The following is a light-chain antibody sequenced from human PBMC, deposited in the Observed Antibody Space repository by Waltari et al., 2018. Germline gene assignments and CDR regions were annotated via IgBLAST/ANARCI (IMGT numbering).Light chain of an antibody. J-gene: IGLJ2*01. V-gene: IGLV3-25*03. Sequence: SYGLTQPPSVSVSPGQTARINCSGDVLTREYGYCYQQKTGRAPVVFIFKDTERPTGIPERFSGSGAGKTVTLTITGVQAEDEADYYCQSTDTIGTTVVFGGGTRLIAL. CDR2: KDT. CDR3: QSTDTIGTTVV. CDR1: VLTREY.